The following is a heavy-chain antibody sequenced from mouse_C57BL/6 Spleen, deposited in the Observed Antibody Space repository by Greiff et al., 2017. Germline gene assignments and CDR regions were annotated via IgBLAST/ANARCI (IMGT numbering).Heavy chain of an antibody. CDR3: ARHDGYYGGY. V-gene: IGHV5-12*01. D-gene: IGHD2-3*01. CDR2: ISNGGGST. CDR1: GFTFSDYY. J-gene: IGHJ2*01. Sequence: EVQVVESGGGLVQPGGSLKLSCAASGFTFSDYYMYWVRQTPEKRLEWVAYISNGGGSTYYPDTVKGRFTISRDNAKNTLYLQMSRLKSEDTAMYYCARHDGYYGGYWGQGTTLTVSS.